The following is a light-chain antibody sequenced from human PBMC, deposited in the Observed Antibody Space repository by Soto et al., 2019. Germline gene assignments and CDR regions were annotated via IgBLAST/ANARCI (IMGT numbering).Light chain of an antibody. CDR3: GSYTSSSTPYV. V-gene: IGLV2-14*01. CDR2: DVT. CDR1: SSDVGGYKY. J-gene: IGLJ1*01. Sequence: SALTQPASVSGSPGQSITISCTGTSSDVGGYKYVSWYQQYPGKAPKLIICDVTYRPSGVSNRFSGSKSDNTASLTISGLRADDEADYYCGSYTSSSTPYVFGTGTKVTVL.